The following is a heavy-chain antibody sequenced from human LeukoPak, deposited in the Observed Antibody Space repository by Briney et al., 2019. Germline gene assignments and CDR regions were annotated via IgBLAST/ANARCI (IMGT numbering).Heavy chain of an antibody. V-gene: IGHV1-46*01. J-gene: IGHJ4*02. Sequence: GASVKVSCKASGYTFTSYYMHWVRQAPGQGLEWMGIINPSGGSTSYAQKFQGRVTMTRDTSTSTVYMELSSLRSEDTAVYYCARGPLDTLTGYYFGYWGQGTLVTVSS. CDR1: GYTFTSYY. CDR3: ARGPLDTLTGYYFGY. D-gene: IGHD3-9*01. CDR2: INPSGGST.